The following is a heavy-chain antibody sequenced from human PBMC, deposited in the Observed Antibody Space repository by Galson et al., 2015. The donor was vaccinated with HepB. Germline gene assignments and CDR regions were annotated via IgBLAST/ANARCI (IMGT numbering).Heavy chain of an antibody. CDR2: IIPIFGIA. V-gene: IGHV1-69*10. Sequence: SVKVSCKASGGTFSSYAISWVRQAPGQGLEWMGGIIPIFGIANYAQKFQGRVTITADKSTSTAYMELSSLRSEDTAVYYCAGSIVGAPFDYWGQGTLVTVSS. CDR3: AGSIVGAPFDY. J-gene: IGHJ4*02. CDR1: GGTFSSYA. D-gene: IGHD1-26*01.